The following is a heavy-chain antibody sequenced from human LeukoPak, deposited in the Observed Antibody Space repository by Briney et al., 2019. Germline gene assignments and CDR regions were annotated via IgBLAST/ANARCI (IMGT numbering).Heavy chain of an antibody. D-gene: IGHD6-19*01. V-gene: IGHV1-69*06. J-gene: IGHJ4*02. CDR2: IIPIFGTA. Sequence: ASVTVSCKASGGTFSSYAISWVRQAPGRGLEWMGGIIPIFGTANYAQKFQGRVTITADKSTSTAYMELSSLRSEDTAVYYCARGPYSSGWPSFDYWGQGTLVTVSS. CDR1: GGTFSSYA. CDR3: ARGPYSSGWPSFDY.